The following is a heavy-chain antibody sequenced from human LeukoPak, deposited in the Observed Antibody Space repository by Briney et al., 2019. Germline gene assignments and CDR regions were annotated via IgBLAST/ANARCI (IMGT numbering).Heavy chain of an antibody. Sequence: GGSLRLSCAASGFTFSSYAMSWVRQAPGKGLEWVSAISGSGGSTYYADSVKGRFTISRDNSKNTMYLQMNSLRAEDTAVYYCAKGGLATTFHYYYMDVWGKGTTVTVSS. J-gene: IGHJ6*03. V-gene: IGHV3-23*01. CDR2: ISGSGGST. CDR1: GFTFSSYA. D-gene: IGHD5-12*01. CDR3: AKGGLATTFHYYYMDV.